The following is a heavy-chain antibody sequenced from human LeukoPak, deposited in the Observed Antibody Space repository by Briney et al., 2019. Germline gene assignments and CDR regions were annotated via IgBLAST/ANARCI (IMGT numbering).Heavy chain of an antibody. CDR3: ARGGDILTGSPLYGMDV. D-gene: IGHD3-9*01. CDR1: GYTFTSYA. V-gene: IGHV1-3*01. Sequence: ASVKVSCQASGYTFTSYAMHWVRQAPGQRLEWMGWINAGNGNTKYSQKFQGRVTITRDTSASTAYMELSSLRPEDTAVYYCARGGDILTGSPLYGMDVWGQGTTVTVSS. CDR2: INAGNGNT. J-gene: IGHJ6*02.